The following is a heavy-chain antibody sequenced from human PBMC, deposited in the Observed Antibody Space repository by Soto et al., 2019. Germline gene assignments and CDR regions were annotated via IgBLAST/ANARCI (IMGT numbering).Heavy chain of an antibody. Sequence: PGGSLSLSCSASGFTFSTYSMHWVRQAPGKGLEYVSGVSNNDGLTTSYADSVKGRFTISRNNPKNTLYFKMSSRRTEDTVVYYCVKEGQVVETPLESGGKGPLVTVSS. CDR1: GFTFSTYS. J-gene: IGHJ4*02. CDR3: VKEGQVVETPLES. D-gene: IGHD3-22*01. CDR2: VSNNDGLTT. V-gene: IGHV3-64*03.